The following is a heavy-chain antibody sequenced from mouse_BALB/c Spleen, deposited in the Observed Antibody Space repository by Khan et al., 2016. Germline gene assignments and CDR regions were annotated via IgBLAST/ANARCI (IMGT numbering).Heavy chain of an antibody. J-gene: IGHJ4*01. Sequence: QIQLVQSGPELKKPGETVKISCKASGYTFTNYGMNWVKQAPGQGLKWMGWINTYTGEPTYAEDFKGRLAFSLETSASTAYLQINNLKNEDTATYGGASIYVGDYVGLYDAIDYWGQGTSVTIAS. D-gene: IGHD2-3*01. CDR3: ASIYVGDYVGLYDAIDY. V-gene: IGHV9-3-1*01. CDR2: INTYTGEP. CDR1: GYTFTNYG.